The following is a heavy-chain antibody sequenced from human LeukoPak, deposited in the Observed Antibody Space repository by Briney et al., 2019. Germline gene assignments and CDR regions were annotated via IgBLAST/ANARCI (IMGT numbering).Heavy chain of an antibody. J-gene: IGHJ4*02. CDR2: IYPGDSDT. V-gene: IGHV5-51*01. D-gene: IGHD1-26*01. CDR1: GYSFTSYW. Sequence: RGESLKISCKGSGYSFTSYWIGWVRQMPGKGLEWMGIIYPGDSDTRYSPSFQGQVTISADKSISTAYLQWSSLKASDTAMYYCARLELSRVSSGSYLGYWGQGTLVTVSS. CDR3: ARLELSRVSSGSYLGY.